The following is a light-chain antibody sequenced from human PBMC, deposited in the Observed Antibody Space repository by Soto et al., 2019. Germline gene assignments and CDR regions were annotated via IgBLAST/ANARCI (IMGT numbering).Light chain of an antibody. CDR3: QQYNKWPWT. Sequence: EIVMTQSPATLSVSPGGRATLSCRASQSISDTLAWYQQKPGQAPRLLTHGASTRATGFPARFSGSGSGTDFTLTISSLQSEDFAVYYCQQYNKWPWTFGQGTKVDIK. CDR1: QSISDT. J-gene: IGKJ1*01. CDR2: GAS. V-gene: IGKV3-15*01.